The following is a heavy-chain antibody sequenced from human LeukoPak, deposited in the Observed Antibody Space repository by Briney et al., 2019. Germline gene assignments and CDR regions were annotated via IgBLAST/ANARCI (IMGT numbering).Heavy chain of an antibody. J-gene: IGHJ5*02. CDR2: ISGSGGST. Sequence: LGGSLRLSCAASGFTFSSYAMSWVRQAPGEGLEWVSTISGSGGSTYYADSVKGRFTISRDNSKNTLYLHMNSLRADDTAVYYCAKDEVGTSWGQGTLVTVSS. CDR3: AKDEVGTS. CDR1: GFTFSSYA. D-gene: IGHD2-15*01. V-gene: IGHV3-23*01.